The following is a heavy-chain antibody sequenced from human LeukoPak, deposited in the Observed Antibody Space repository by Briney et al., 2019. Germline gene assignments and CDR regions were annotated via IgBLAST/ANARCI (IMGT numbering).Heavy chain of an antibody. Sequence: ASETLSLTCTVSGGSISSSSYYWGWIRQPPGKGLEWIGSIYYSGSTYYNPSLKSRVTISVDTSKNQFSLKLSSVTAADTAVYYCAHYGSGSYYKIGNNWFDPWGQGTLVTVSS. CDR3: AHYGSGSYYKIGNNWFDP. CDR2: IYYSGST. V-gene: IGHV4-39*07. D-gene: IGHD3-10*01. J-gene: IGHJ5*02. CDR1: GGSISSSSYY.